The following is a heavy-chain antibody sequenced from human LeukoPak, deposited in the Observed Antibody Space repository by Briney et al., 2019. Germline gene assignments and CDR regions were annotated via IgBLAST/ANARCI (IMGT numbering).Heavy chain of an antibody. CDR2: IRYDGNNK. Sequence: PGGSLRLSCAASGFTFSRYGMHWVRQAPGKGLEWVAFIRYDGNNKYYADSVKGRFTISRDNSKNMLYLQMSSLSSEDTAVYYCAKSPGDGYFVSTIDYWGQGTLVTVSS. V-gene: IGHV3-30*02. D-gene: IGHD3-22*01. CDR1: GFTFSRYG. J-gene: IGHJ4*02. CDR3: AKSPGDGYFVSTIDY.